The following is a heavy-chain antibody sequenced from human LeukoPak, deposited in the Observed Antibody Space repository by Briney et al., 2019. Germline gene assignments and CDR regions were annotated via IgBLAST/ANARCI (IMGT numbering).Heavy chain of an antibody. D-gene: IGHD2-15*01. V-gene: IGHV3-23*01. Sequence: GGSLRLSCAASGFTFSSYAMSWVSQAPGKGLEWVSAISGSGGSTYYADSVKGRFTISRDNSKNTLYLQMNSLRAEDTAVYYCAKNGGRQSDHFDYWAREPWSPSPQ. CDR1: GFTFSSYA. CDR2: ISGSGGST. J-gene: IGHJ4*02. CDR3: AKNGGRQSDHFDY.